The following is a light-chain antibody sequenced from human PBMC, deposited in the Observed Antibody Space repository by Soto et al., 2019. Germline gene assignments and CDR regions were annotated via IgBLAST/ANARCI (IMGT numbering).Light chain of an antibody. V-gene: IGKV1-33*01. Sequence: DIQMTQSPSSLSASVGDRVTITCQASQVIRNHLNWYQKKPGKAPKILINDAFHLGIGFPSRFRGCGSGTDFTFTLSSLQPEDIATHYFQQYNNVPVINFCRRNKVDIK. CDR3: QQYNNVPVIN. J-gene: IGKJ3*01. CDR2: DAF. CDR1: QVIRNH.